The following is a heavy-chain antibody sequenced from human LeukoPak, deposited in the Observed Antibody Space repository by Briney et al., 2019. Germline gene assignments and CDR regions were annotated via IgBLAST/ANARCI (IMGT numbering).Heavy chain of an antibody. V-gene: IGHV3-49*04. J-gene: IGHJ4*02. CDR1: GFTFGDYA. Sequence: PGGSLRLSCTASGFTFGDYAMSWVRQAPGRGLEWVAFIRSKAYGGTTEYAAPVKGRFTISRDDSKSIAYLQMNSLKTEDTAVYYCTRDQYCSSISCYAGYWGQGTLVTVSS. CDR2: IRSKAYGGTT. CDR3: TRDQYCSSISCYAGY. D-gene: IGHD2-2*01.